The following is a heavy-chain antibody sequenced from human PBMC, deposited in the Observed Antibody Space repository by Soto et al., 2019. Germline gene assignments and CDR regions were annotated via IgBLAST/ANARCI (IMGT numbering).Heavy chain of an antibody. J-gene: IGHJ6*02. Sequence: QVQLQESGPGLVKPSETLSLSCTVSGGSISSYHWSWIRQTPGTGLEWIGYVHYSWGSNYNPSLKSRVAISLDTSKSQFSLKRTSVTSPDTAVYYCARQGFGALHRLVDVWGPGTTVTVSS. CDR2: VHYSWGS. CDR3: ARQGFGALHRLVDV. CDR1: GGSISSYH. V-gene: IGHV4-59*08. D-gene: IGHD3-10*01.